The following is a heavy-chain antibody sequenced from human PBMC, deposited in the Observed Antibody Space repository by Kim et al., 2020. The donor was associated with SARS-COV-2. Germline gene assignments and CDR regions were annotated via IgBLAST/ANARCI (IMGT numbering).Heavy chain of an antibody. Sequence: IYYADSVRGRFTISRDNAKNSVYLQMNSLRAEDTAVYYCARDSVSQYFDLWGRGTLVTVSS. J-gene: IGHJ2*01. V-gene: IGHV3-48*04. CDR3: ARDSVSQYFDL. CDR2: I.